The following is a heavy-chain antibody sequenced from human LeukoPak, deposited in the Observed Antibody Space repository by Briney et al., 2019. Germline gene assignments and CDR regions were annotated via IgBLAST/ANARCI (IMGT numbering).Heavy chain of an antibody. Sequence: GGPRRLSCAASGFTFSSFGMHWSPQAPGKGREGVAIISKEGSNKYYADSVKGRFTISRDNSKNTLYLQMNSLRAEDTAVYYCAKPGRNSEYSYDPWYFDLWGRGTLVTVSS. V-gene: IGHV3-30*18. D-gene: IGHD5-18*01. CDR2: ISKEGSNK. CDR3: AKPGRNSEYSYDPWYFDL. J-gene: IGHJ2*01. CDR1: GFTFSSFG.